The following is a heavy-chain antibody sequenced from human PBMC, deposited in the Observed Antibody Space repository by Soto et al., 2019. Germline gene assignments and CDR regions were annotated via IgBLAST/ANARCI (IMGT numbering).Heavy chain of an antibody. CDR1: GFTFSSYA. D-gene: IGHD6-13*01. V-gene: IGHV3-30*04. J-gene: IGHJ4*02. CDR3: ARDLYSSSPGALDY. CDR2: ISYDGSNK. Sequence: GGSLRLSCAASGFTFSSYAMHWVRQAPGKGLEWVAVISYDGSNKYYADSVKGRFTISRDNSKNTLYLQMNSLRAEDTAVYYCARDLYSSSPGALDYWGQGTLVTVSS.